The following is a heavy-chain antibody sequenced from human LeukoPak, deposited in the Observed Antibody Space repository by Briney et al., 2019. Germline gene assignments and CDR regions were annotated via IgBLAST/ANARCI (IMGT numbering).Heavy chain of an antibody. Sequence: TLCLTCTVSGGSISSSSYYWGWIRQPPGKGLEWIGSIYYSGSTYYNPSLKSRVTISVDTSKNQFSLKLSSVTAADTAVYYCASPNWNPRGAFDIWGQGTMVTVSS. CDR3: ASPNWNPRGAFDI. V-gene: IGHV4-39*01. CDR1: GGSISSSSYY. J-gene: IGHJ3*02. D-gene: IGHD1-1*01. CDR2: IYYSGST.